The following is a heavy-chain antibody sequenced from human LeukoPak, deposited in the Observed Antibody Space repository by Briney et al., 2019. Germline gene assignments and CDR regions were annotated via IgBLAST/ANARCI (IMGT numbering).Heavy chain of an antibody. CDR3: TRAVLRFLELFDY. Sequence: GGSLRLSCTASGFTFGDYAMSWFRQAPGKGLEWVGFIRSKAYGGTTEYAASVKGRFTIPRDDSKSIAYLQMNSLKTEDTAVYYCTRAVLRFLELFDYWGQGTLVTVSS. CDR1: GFTFGDYA. CDR2: IRSKAYGGTT. D-gene: IGHD3-3*01. V-gene: IGHV3-49*03. J-gene: IGHJ4*02.